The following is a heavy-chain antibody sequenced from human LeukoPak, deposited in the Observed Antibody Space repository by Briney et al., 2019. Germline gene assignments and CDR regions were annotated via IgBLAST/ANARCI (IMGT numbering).Heavy chain of an antibody. D-gene: IGHD2-2*01. CDR2: IHSDGTST. CDR1: GFTFTSYW. Sequence: GGSLRLSCAASGFTFTSYWMHWVRQVPGKGLVWVSRIHSDGTSTNYADSVKGRFTISRDNAKNTLYLQMNSLRVEDTAVYYCASSPPYCSSTNCYANYWGQGTLVTVSS. V-gene: IGHV3-74*01. CDR3: ASSPPYCSSTNCYANY. J-gene: IGHJ4*02.